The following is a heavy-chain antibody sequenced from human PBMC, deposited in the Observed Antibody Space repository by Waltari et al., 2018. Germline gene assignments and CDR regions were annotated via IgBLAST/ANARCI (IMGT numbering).Heavy chain of an antibody. D-gene: IGHD2-15*01. V-gene: IGHV3-30-3*01. CDR2: RSFDGAKI. CDR1: GFTFNNFA. Sequence: QLVESGGGVVQPGRSLRLSCAASGFTFNNFAMHWVRQAPGKGLEWVALRSFDGAKIYYTDSVRGRFTISRDNSKNTLYLQMESLKPEDTGVYYCARGGNVVVILAATLDYWGQGALVTVSS. J-gene: IGHJ4*02. CDR3: ARGGNVVVILAATLDY.